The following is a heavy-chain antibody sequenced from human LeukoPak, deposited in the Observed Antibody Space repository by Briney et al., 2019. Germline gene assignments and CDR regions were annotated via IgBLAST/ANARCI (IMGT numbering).Heavy chain of an antibody. D-gene: IGHD6-13*01. V-gene: IGHV3-48*03. CDR2: ISSSGSTI. CDR1: GFTFSSYE. J-gene: IGHJ6*03. Sequence: SPRLSCAASGFTFSSYEMNWVRQAPRKGLEWVSYISSSGSTIYYAGSVKGRFTISRDNAKNSLYLQMNSLRAEDTAVYYCAWLGCSSSWGRDGYYYYDMDVWGKGTTVTVSS. CDR3: AWLGCSSSWGRDGYYYYDMDV.